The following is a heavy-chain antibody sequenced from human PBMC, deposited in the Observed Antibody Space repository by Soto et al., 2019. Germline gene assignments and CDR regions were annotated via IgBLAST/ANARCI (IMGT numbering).Heavy chain of an antibody. CDR1: GFTFSSCA. Sequence: QVQLVESGGGVVQPGRSLRFSCAASGFTFSSCAMHWVRQAPGKGLEWVGVISSDGSKKYYADSVRGRFTISRDNSKNTVFLQMNSLTTEDTAVYFCARDSGMTTVTTSFYYGMDVWGQGTTVTVSS. CDR3: ARDSGMTTVTTSFYYGMDV. D-gene: IGHD4-4*01. CDR2: ISSDGSKK. V-gene: IGHV3-30-3*01. J-gene: IGHJ6*02.